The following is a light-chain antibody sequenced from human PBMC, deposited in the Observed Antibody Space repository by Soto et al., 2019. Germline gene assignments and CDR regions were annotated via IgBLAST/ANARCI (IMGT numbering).Light chain of an antibody. J-gene: IGLJ1*01. Sequence: QSVLTQPASVSGSPGRSITISCTGTSSDVGGSDYVAWYQQHPGKAPKLMVYDVRFRPSGVSDRFSGSKSADVASLTISGLQPEDEADYYCYSYASGSTYVFGTGTKVTVL. V-gene: IGLV2-14*03. CDR1: SSDVGGSDY. CDR3: YSYASGSTYV. CDR2: DVR.